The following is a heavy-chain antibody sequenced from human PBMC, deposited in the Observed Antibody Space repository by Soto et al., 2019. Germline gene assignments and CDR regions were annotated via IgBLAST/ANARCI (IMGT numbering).Heavy chain of an antibody. D-gene: IGHD6-6*01. CDR1: GGTFSSYA. CDR2: IIPIFGTA. Sequence: ASVKVSCKASGGTFSSYAISWVRQAPGQGLEWMGGIIPIFGTANYAQKFQGRVTITADESTSTAYMELSSLRSEDTAVYYCARGIAARPGNRYYFDYWGQGTLVTVSS. V-gene: IGHV1-69*13. J-gene: IGHJ4*02. CDR3: ARGIAARPGNRYYFDY.